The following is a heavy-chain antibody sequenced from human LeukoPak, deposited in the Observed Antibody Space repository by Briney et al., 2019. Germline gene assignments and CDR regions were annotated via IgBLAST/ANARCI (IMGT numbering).Heavy chain of an antibody. D-gene: IGHD6-19*01. J-gene: IGHJ4*02. Sequence: PGRSLRLSCAASGFTFGTYSMHWVRQAPGKGLEWVAIISSAGTIINYADSVKGRFSISRDNSKNTLYLQMDSLRVEDTAVYYCAKDHRWLVDYWGQRSLVTVSS. CDR1: GFTFGTYS. CDR2: ISSAGTII. V-gene: IGHV3-30-3*01. CDR3: AKDHRWLVDY.